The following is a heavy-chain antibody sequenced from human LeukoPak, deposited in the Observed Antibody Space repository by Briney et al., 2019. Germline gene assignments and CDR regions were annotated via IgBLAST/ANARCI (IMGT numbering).Heavy chain of an antibody. J-gene: IGHJ4*02. CDR1: GFTFSSYG. Sequence: GGSLRLSCAASGFTFSSYGMRWVRQAPGKGLEWVAVISYDGSNKYYADSVKGRFTISRDNSKNTLYLQMNSLRVEDTAVYYCARDRHIAAAGYYFDYWGQGTLVTVSS. D-gene: IGHD6-25*01. V-gene: IGHV3-30*03. CDR3: ARDRHIAAAGYYFDY. CDR2: ISYDGSNK.